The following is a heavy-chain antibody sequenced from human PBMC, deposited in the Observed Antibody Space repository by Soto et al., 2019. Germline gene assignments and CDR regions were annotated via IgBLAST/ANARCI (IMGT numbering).Heavy chain of an antibody. V-gene: IGHV4-39*01. CDR2: IYYSGNT. Sequence: SETLSLTCTVSGGSISSGGYYWGWLRQPPGKGLEWIGYIYYSGNTYYNPSLKSRVTISVDTSKNQFSLRLTSVTAADTAVYYCATHPPYGPLDHWGQGTLVTVSS. CDR3: ATHPPYGPLDH. D-gene: IGHD4-17*01. CDR1: GGSISSGGYY. J-gene: IGHJ4*02.